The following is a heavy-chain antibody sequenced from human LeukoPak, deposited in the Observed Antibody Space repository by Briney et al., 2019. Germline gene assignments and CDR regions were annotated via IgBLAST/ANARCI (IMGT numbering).Heavy chain of an antibody. CDR2: ISGSVGNT. J-gene: IGHJ4*02. Sequence: RGPLRLSCAASGFTFSSYAMSWVRQAPGKGREWVSAISGSVGNTNYADSVKGRYTISRDNSKNTLYLKMNSLRAEDTAVYYCAKVGRGYYDYVWGSYRYAEVNDYWGQGTLVTVSS. CDR1: GFTFSSYA. V-gene: IGHV3-23*01. D-gene: IGHD3-16*02. CDR3: AKVGRGYYDYVWGSYRYAEVNDY.